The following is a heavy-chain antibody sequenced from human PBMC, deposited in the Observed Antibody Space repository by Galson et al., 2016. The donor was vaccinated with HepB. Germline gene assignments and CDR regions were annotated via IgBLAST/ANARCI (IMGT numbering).Heavy chain of an antibody. J-gene: IGHJ5*02. CDR2: ISYDGSNK. Sequence: SLRLSCAASGFTFSSYGMHWVRQAPGKGLEWVAVISYDGSNKYHADSVKGRFTISRDNSKNTLYLQMNSLRAEDTAVYYCAKDRVYAAVNWFDPWGQGTLVTVSS. D-gene: IGHD5/OR15-5a*01. CDR3: AKDRVYAAVNWFDP. CDR1: GFTFSSYG. V-gene: IGHV3-30*18.